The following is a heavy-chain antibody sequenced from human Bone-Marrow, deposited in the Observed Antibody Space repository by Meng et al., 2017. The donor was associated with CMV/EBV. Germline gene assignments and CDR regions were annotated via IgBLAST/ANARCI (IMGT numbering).Heavy chain of an antibody. CDR3: AKRADYSDTSNYYSLDY. D-gene: IGHD3-22*01. V-gene: IGHV3-30*02. CDR1: GFTFSSYA. Sequence: GESLKISCAASGFTFSSYAMHWVRQAPGKGLEWVAAIRNDGSSKYYTDSVKGRFTISRDNSKNTLYLQMNSLRAEDTAVYFCAKRADYSDTSNYYSLDYCGQGTLVTVSS. J-gene: IGHJ4*02. CDR2: IRNDGSSK.